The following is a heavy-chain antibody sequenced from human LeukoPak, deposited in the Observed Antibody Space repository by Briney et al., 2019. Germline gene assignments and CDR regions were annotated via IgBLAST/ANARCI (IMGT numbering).Heavy chain of an antibody. CDR2: LSDSGGRT. J-gene: IGHJ4*02. CDR3: ARGAWRYCSGGSCYSGTYYFDY. Sequence: GGSLRLSCAVSGISLSNYGMSWVRQAPGKGLEWVAGLSDSGGRTNYADSVKGRFTISRDNSKNTLYLQMNSLRAEDTAVYYCARGAWRYCSGGSCYSGTYYFDYWGQGTLVAVSS. CDR1: GISLSNYG. V-gene: IGHV3-23*01. D-gene: IGHD2-15*01.